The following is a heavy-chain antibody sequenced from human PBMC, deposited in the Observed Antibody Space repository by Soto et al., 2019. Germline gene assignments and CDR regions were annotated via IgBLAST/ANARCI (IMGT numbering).Heavy chain of an antibody. CDR3: ARAPVSKQLANWFDP. D-gene: IGHD6-13*01. CDR2: IIPSFGTA. CDR1: GGTFSSYA. V-gene: IGHV1-69*01. J-gene: IGHJ5*02. Sequence: QVQLVQSGAEVTKPGSSVKVSCKASGGTFSSYAISWVRQAPGQGLEWMGGIIPSFGTANYAQKFQGRVTITADESTSTADMELSSLRSEDTAVYYYARAPVSKQLANWFDPWGQGTLVTVSS.